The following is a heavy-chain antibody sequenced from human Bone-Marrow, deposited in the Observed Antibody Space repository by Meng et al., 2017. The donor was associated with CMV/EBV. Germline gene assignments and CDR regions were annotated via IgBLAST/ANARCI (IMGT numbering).Heavy chain of an antibody. J-gene: IGHJ4*02. CDR3: AGGERLLERYFDY. Sequence: SVKVSCKASGGTFSSYAISWVRQAPGQGLEWMGGIIPIFGTANYAQKFQGRVTITTDESTSTAYMELSSLRSEDTAVYYCAGGERLLERYFDYWGQGTLVTGSS. D-gene: IGHD1-1*01. CDR1: GGTFSSYA. V-gene: IGHV1-69*05. CDR2: IIPIFGTA.